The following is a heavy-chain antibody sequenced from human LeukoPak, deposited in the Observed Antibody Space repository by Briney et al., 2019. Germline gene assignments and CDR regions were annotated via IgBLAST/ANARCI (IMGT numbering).Heavy chain of an antibody. J-gene: IGHJ4*02. CDR1: GGSISSSSYY. Sequence: SETLSLTCTVSGGSISSSSYYWGWIRQPPGKGLEWIGSIYYSGSTYYNPSLKSRVTISVDTSKNQFSLKLSSVTAADTAVYYCARLDPTSGTYLYYFDYWGQGTLVTVSS. V-gene: IGHV4-39*01. CDR2: IYYSGST. D-gene: IGHD1-26*01. CDR3: ARLDPTSGTYLYYFDY.